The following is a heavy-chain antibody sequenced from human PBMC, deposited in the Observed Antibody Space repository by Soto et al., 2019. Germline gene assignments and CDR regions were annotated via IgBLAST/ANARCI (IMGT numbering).Heavy chain of an antibody. CDR2: INAGNGNT. D-gene: IGHD6-13*01. CDR1: GYTFTSYV. J-gene: IGHJ6*02. CDR3: ASEAIAAAAVYGMDV. V-gene: IGHV1-3*05. Sequence: QVQLVQSGAEEKKPGASVKVSCKASGYTFTSYVMHWVLQAPGQRLEWMGWINAGNGNTKYSQKFQGRVTITRDTSASTAYMELSSLRSEDTAVYYCASEAIAAAAVYGMDVWGQGTTVTVSS.